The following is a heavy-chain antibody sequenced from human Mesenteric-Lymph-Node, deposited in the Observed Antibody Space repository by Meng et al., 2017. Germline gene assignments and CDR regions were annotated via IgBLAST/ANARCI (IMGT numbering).Heavy chain of an antibody. CDR2: VNGNSGDT. V-gene: IGHV1-2*02. CDR1: GYTFTGHY. D-gene: IGHD2-15*01. J-gene: IGHJ4*02. CDR3: ARDLGSGGAVFGY. Sequence: ASVKVSCKASGYTFTGHYLHWFRQAPGQGLEWMGWVNGNSGDTNYAQKFQGRVTMTRDTSISTVYMELTSLRSDDTAVYYCARDLGSGGAVFGYWGQGTLVTVSS.